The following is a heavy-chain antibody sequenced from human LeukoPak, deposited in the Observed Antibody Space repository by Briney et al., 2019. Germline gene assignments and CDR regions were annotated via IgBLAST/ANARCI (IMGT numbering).Heavy chain of an antibody. Sequence: GGSLRLSCAASEFTFNSYNMNWVRQAPGKGLEWVSSISGYSTYIYYSDSVKGRFTISRDNAKNSLYLQMNSLRAEDTAVYYCAKNTAEIDYWGLGTLVTVSS. CDR2: ISGYSTYI. CDR3: AKNTAEIDY. CDR1: EFTFNSYN. V-gene: IGHV3-21*04. D-gene: IGHD1-14*01. J-gene: IGHJ4*02.